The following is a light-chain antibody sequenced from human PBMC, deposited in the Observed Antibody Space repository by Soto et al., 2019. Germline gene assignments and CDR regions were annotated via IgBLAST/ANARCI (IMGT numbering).Light chain of an antibody. J-gene: IGKJ2*01. Sequence: DIPMTQSPSSLSASVGDRVTITCRASQRISSYLNWYQQKPGKATELLIYAASSLQSGVPSRFSGSGSGTDFTLTISSLQPEDFATYYCQQSYSTPHTFGQGTKLEIK. CDR2: AAS. CDR3: QQSYSTPHT. CDR1: QRISSY. V-gene: IGKV1-39*01.